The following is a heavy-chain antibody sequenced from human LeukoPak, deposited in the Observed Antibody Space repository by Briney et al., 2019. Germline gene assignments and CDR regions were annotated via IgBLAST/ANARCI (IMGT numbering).Heavy chain of an antibody. D-gene: IGHD4-23*01. CDR2: IYYSGST. V-gene: IGHV4-39*01. CDR3: ARHNLRWFFDY. J-gene: IGHJ4*02. CDR1: GITFSSYG. Sequence: PGGSLRLSCAASGITFSSYGMSWVRQAPGKGLEWIGSIYYSGSTYYNPSLKSRVTISVDTSKNQFSLKLSSVTAADTAVYYCARHNLRWFFDYWGQGTLVTVSS.